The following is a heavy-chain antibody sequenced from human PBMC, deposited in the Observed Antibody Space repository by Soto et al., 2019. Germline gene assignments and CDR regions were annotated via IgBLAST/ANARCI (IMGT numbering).Heavy chain of an antibody. D-gene: IGHD1-1*01. CDR3: ASTTGTTFLLSHFDY. J-gene: IGHJ4*02. CDR1: GACVSSGSYY. CDR2: IYYSWIT. V-gene: IGHV4-61*01. Sequence: ETLLLTCQVSGACVSSGSYYWSWIRQAPGKGLEWIGYIYYSWITNYNPSLKSRVTRSVDTSKNQFSPRLSSVTAADTAVYYCASTTGTTFLLSHFDYWGQGTQVIVYS.